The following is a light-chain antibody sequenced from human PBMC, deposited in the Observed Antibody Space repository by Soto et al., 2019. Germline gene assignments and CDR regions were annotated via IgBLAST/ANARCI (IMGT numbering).Light chain of an antibody. CDR1: QSVSSS. J-gene: IGKJ4*01. Sequence: EIVMTQSPATLSVSPGERATLSCWASQSVSSSLAWYQQKPGQAPRLLIYGASTRATGIPARFSGSGSGTVFTFNISSLQSEDLAVYSCQQYNKWPLSFGGGTKVEI. V-gene: IGKV3-15*01. CDR2: GAS. CDR3: QQYNKWPLS.